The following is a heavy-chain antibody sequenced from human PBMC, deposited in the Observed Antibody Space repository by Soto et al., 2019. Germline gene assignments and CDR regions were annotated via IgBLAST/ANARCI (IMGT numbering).Heavy chain of an antibody. CDR3: ATSLRYFDWLPPTFDD. J-gene: IGHJ4*02. CDR2: IWYDGSNK. D-gene: IGHD3-9*01. V-gene: IGHV3-33*01. CDR1: GFTFSSYG. Sequence: PGGSLRLSCAASGFTFSSYGMHWVRQAPGKGLEWVAVIWYDGSNKYYADSVKGRFTISRDNSKNTLYLQMNSLRAEDTAVYYCATSLRYFDWLPPTFDDWGQGTLVTVSS.